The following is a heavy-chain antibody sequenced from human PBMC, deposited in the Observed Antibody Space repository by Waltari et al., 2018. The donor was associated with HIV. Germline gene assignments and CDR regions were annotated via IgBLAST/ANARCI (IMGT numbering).Heavy chain of an antibody. D-gene: IGHD2-2*01. CDR1: GFMVTSSW. J-gene: IGHJ4*02. CDR3: ATSRTFDY. V-gene: IGHV3-7*01. Sequence: EVLLVESGGGLVQPGGSLRLACTASGFMVTSSWMSGVRQAPGKGLEWVANIKQDGSEKYYVDSVKGRFTISRDNAKNSLYLQMNSLRAEDTAMYYCATSRTFDYWGQGTLVTVSS. CDR2: IKQDGSEK.